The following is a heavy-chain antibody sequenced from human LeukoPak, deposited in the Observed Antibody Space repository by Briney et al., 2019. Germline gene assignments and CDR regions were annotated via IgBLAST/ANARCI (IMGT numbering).Heavy chain of an antibody. CDR1: GFTFSSYW. V-gene: IGHV3-7*03. CDR2: IKQDGSEK. J-gene: IGHJ4*02. CDR3: AREGYDISILFDY. D-gene: IGHD3-9*01. Sequence: GGSLRLSCAASGFTFSSYWMSWVRQAPGEGLEWVANIKQDGSEKYYVDSVKGRFTISRDNAKNSLYLQMNSLRAEDTAVYYCAREGYDISILFDYWGQGTLVTVSS.